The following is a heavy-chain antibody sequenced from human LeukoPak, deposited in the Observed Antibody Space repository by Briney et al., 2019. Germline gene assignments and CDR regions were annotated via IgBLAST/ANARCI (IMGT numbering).Heavy chain of an antibody. CDR3: ARAVRGDYFDY. V-gene: IGHV4-34*01. J-gene: IGHJ4*02. Sequence: SETLSLTCAVYGGSFSGYDWSWIRQPPGKGLEWIGEINHSGSTNYNPSLKSRVTISVDTSKNQFSLKLSSVTDADKAVYYCARAVRGDYFDYWGQGTLVTVSS. CDR1: GGSFSGYD. D-gene: IGHD3-16*01. CDR2: INHSGST.